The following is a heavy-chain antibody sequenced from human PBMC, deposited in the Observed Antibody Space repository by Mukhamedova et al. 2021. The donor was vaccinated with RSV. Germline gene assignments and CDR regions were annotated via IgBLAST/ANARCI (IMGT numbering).Heavy chain of an antibody. Sequence: EWVSAIGTGGDTYYADSVMGRFTISRDNAKKSLYLHMNSLIAEDMAVYYCARDADNTALNNWFDPWGQGTLVTVSS. CDR3: ARDADNTALNNWFDP. J-gene: IGHJ5*02. D-gene: IGHD5-18*01. V-gene: IGHV3-47*02. CDR2: IGTGGDT.